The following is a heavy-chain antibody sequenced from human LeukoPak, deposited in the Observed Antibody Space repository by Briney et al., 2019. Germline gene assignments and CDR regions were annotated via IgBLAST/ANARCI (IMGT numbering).Heavy chain of an antibody. J-gene: IGHJ3*02. CDR1: GFTFSSYD. CDR3: ARGAGRYCSSTSCYPDAFDI. CDR2: IGTAGDP. Sequence: PGGPLRLSCAASGFTFSSYDMHWVRQATGKGLEWVSAIGTAGDPYYPGSVKGRFTISRENAKNSLYLQMNSLRAGDTAVYYCARGAGRYCSSTSCYPDAFDIWGQGTMVTVSS. V-gene: IGHV3-13*05. D-gene: IGHD2-2*01.